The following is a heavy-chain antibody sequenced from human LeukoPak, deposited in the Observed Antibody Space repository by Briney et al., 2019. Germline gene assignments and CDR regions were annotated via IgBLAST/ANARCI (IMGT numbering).Heavy chain of an antibody. CDR2: ISSSRTSK. CDR3: ARSWGAAYYYYMDV. CDR1: GFTFSNYS. Sequence: GGSLRLSCVVSGFTFSNYSMNWVRQAPGKGLEWVSYISSSRTSKYYADSVKGRFTISRDSAENSLYLQMNTLRVEDTAVYYCARSWGAAYYYYMDVWGKGTTVTVSS. J-gene: IGHJ6*03. V-gene: IGHV3-48*01. D-gene: IGHD3-16*01.